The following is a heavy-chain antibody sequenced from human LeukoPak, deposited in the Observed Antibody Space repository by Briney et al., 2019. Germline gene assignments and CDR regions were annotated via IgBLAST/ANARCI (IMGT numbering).Heavy chain of an antibody. CDR1: GYTFTTYW. D-gene: IGHD6-19*01. CDR3: ARLRKYTSGWYYEY. Sequence: GESLKISCKISGYTFTTYWIGWVRQMPGKGLEWMGIIYPGDSDTTYSPSFQGQVTISADKSISNAYLQWGSLKASDTAMYYCARLRKYTSGWYYEYWGQGTLVTVSS. V-gene: IGHV5-51*01. CDR2: IYPGDSDT. J-gene: IGHJ4*02.